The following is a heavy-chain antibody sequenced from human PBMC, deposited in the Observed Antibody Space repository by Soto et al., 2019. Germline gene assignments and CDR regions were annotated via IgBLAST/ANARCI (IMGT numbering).Heavy chain of an antibody. V-gene: IGHV3-23*01. CDR2: ISGSGGST. CDR1: GFTFSNYA. CDR3: VKQQMKYIRAFDY. D-gene: IGHD6-13*01. Sequence: EVQLLESGGGLVQPGASLRLSCAVSGFTFSNYAMSWVRQVPGKGLEWVSTISGSGGSTYYADSVKGRFTISRDNSKNTLYLQMNGLRAEDTAVYYCVKQQMKYIRAFDYWGQGTLVTVTS. J-gene: IGHJ4*02.